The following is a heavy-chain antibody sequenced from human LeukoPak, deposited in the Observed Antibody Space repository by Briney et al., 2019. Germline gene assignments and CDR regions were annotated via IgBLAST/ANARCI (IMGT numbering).Heavy chain of an antibody. CDR2: ITGSGGYT. D-gene: IGHD6-19*01. CDR1: GFTFSSYA. J-gene: IGHJ2*01. V-gene: IGHV3-23*01. CDR3: TSTVDYWYFDL. Sequence: PGGSLRLSCAASGFTFSSYAMTWVRQAPGKGLEWVSTITGSGGYTYYADSVKGRFTISRDNAKNTLFLQMNSLRAEDTAVYYCTSTVDYWYFDLWGRGTLVTVSS.